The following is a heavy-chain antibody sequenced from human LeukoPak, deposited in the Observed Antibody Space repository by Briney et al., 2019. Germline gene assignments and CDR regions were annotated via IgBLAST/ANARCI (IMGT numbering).Heavy chain of an antibody. J-gene: IGHJ4*02. Sequence: PGGSLRLSCAASGFTFSGYGMHWVRQAPGKGLEWVAVIWYDGSNKYYADSVKGRFTISRDNSKNTLYLQMNSLRAEDTAVYYCARSNFHLYSSGWPGYFDYWGQGTLVTVSS. D-gene: IGHD6-19*01. CDR3: ARSNFHLYSSGWPGYFDY. CDR1: GFTFSGYG. CDR2: IWYDGSNK. V-gene: IGHV3-33*01.